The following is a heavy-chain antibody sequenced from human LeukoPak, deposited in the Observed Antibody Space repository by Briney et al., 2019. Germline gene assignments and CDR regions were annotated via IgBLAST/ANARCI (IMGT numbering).Heavy chain of an antibody. CDR2: ISSSSSTI. Sequence: PGGSLRLSCAASGFTFSCYSMNWVRQAPGKGLEWVSYISSSSSTIFYADSVKGRFTISRDNAKNSLYLQMNSLRDEDTAVYYCARSDGYNFPEFDYWGQGTLVTVSS. CDR1: GFTFSCYS. CDR3: ARSDGYNFPEFDY. D-gene: IGHD5-24*01. V-gene: IGHV3-48*02. J-gene: IGHJ4*02.